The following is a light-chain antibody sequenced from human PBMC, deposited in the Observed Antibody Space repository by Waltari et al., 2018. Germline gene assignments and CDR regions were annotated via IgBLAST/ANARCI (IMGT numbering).Light chain of an antibody. CDR1: QTVSTIA. CDR3: QQYDGIVVT. J-gene: IGKJ4*01. V-gene: IGKV3-20*01. CDR2: STY. Sequence: EIVLTQSPGTLSLSPGDRANLSCRASQTVSTIALSWYQQKPGQAPSVLIYSTYNRATGIPDRFSGSGSGTDFTLTINRLAPEDFAMYYCQQYDGIVVTFGGGTKVEI.